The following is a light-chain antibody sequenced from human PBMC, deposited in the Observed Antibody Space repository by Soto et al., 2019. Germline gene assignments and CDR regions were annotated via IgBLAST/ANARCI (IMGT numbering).Light chain of an antibody. CDR1: QSISSW. V-gene: IGKV1-5*03. Sequence: DIQMTQSPSTLSASVGDRVTITCRASQSISSWLAWYQQKPGKAPKLLIYKASSLESGVPSRFSGSGSETEFTLTISSLQPDDFATYYCQQYNSYSPWAFGQGTKVEI. J-gene: IGKJ1*01. CDR2: KAS. CDR3: QQYNSYSPWA.